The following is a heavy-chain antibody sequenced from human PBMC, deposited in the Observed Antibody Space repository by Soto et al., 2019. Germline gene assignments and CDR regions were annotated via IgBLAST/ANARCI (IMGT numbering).Heavy chain of an antibody. J-gene: IGHJ5*02. CDR1: GGSISSYY. Sequence: SETLSLTCTVSGGSISSYYWSWIRQPPGKGLEWIGYIYYSGSTNYNPSLKSRVTISVDTSKNQFSLKLSSVTAADTAVYYCARHVTYSSSVRDWFDPWGQGTLVTVSS. D-gene: IGHD6-6*01. CDR2: IYYSGST. CDR3: ARHVTYSSSVRDWFDP. V-gene: IGHV4-59*08.